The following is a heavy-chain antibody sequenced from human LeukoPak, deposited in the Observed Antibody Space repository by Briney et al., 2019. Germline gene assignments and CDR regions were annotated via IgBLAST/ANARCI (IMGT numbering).Heavy chain of an antibody. J-gene: IGHJ5*02. D-gene: IGHD4-17*01. Sequence: GGSLRLSCAASGFTFSSYAMSWVRQAPGKGLEWVSAINDSGGSTYYADSVKGRFTISRDNSKNTLYLQMNSLRAEDTAVYYCAKAPTVTRSQNWFDPWGQGTLVTVSS. CDR2: INDSGGST. CDR3: AKAPTVTRSQNWFDP. V-gene: IGHV3-23*01. CDR1: GFTFSSYA.